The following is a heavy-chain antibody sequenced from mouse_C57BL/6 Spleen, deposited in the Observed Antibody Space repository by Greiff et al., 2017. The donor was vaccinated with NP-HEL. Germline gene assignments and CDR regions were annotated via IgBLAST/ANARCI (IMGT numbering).Heavy chain of an antibody. V-gene: IGHV14-1*01. D-gene: IGHD2-4*01. CDR3: ATMADYDSFYLFAY. J-gene: IGHJ3*01. CDR1: GFNIKDYY. CDR2: IDPEDGDT. Sequence: VQLQQSGAELVRPGASVKLSCTASGFNIKDYYMHWVKQRPEQGLEWIGRIDPEDGDTEYAPKFQGKATLTADTSSNTAYLQLSSLTSEGTAVSYCATMADYDSFYLFAYWGQGTLVTVSA.